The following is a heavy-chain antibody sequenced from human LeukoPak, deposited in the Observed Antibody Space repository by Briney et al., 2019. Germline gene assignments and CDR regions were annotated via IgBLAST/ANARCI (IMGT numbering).Heavy chain of an antibody. V-gene: IGHV3-30*18. CDR1: GFTFSSYG. Sequence: PGGSLRLSCAASGFTFSSYGMHWVRQAPGKGLEWVAVISYDGSNKYYADSVKGRFTISRDNSKNTLYLQMNSLRAEDTAVYYCAKSGSSGFSSSDYWGQGTLVTVSS. CDR2: ISYDGSNK. D-gene: IGHD6-19*01. J-gene: IGHJ4*02. CDR3: AKSGSSGFSSSDY.